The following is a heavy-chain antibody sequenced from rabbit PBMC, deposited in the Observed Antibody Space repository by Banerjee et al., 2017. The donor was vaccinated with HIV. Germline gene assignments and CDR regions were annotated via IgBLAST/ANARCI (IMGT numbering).Heavy chain of an antibody. CDR3: ARDWATSYSYKL. Sequence: QLKESGGGLVQPGGSLKLSCKASGIDFSLYYMSWVRQAPGKGLEWIGYIDPIFGSTYYATWVDGRFTISSHNAQNTLYLQLTSLTAADTATYFCARDWATSYSYKLWGPGTLVTVS. CDR1: GIDFSLYY. V-gene: IGHV1S7*01. CDR2: IDPIFGST. D-gene: IGHD8-1*01. J-gene: IGHJ4*01.